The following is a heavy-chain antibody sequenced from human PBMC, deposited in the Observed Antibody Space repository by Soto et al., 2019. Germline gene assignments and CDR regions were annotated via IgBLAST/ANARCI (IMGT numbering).Heavy chain of an antibody. CDR3: AKDLYYYDSSGYYWDYYYGMDV. D-gene: IGHD3-22*01. V-gene: IGHV3-30*18. CDR2: ISYDGSNK. CDR1: GFTFSSYG. J-gene: IGHJ6*02. Sequence: GGSLRLSCAASGFTFSSYGMHWVRQAPGKGLEWVAVISYDGSNKYYADSVKGRFTISRDNSKNTLYLQMNSLRAEDTAVYYCAKDLYYYDSSGYYWDYYYGMDVWGQGTTVTVSS.